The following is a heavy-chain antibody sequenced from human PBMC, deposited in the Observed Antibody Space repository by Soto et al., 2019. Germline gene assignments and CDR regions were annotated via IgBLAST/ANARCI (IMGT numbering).Heavy chain of an antibody. CDR2: IIPIFGTA. D-gene: IGHD2-2*02. J-gene: IGHJ6*02. V-gene: IGHV1-69*06. CDR3: AKPSFPAAIPTYYYYYYGMDV. CDR1: GGTFSSYA. Sequence: ASVKVSCKASGGTFSSYAISWVRQAPGQGLEWMGGIIPIFGTANYAQKFQGRVTITADKSTSTAYMELSSLRSEDTAVYYCAKPSFPAAIPTYYYYYYGMDVWGQGTTVTVSS.